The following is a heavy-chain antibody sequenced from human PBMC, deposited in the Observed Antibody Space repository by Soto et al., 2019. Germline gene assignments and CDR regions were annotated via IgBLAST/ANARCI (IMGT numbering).Heavy chain of an antibody. V-gene: IGHV3-23*01. J-gene: IGHJ3*02. D-gene: IGHD3-22*01. Sequence: GKGLEWFSLMSGSGGSTYYADAVKGRFTRSRDNSKNTRYLQMNSLRAEDTAVYYCAKPLSRIVVVITRNAFDIWGQGTMVTVTS. CDR2: MSGSGGST. CDR3: AKPLSRIVVVITRNAFDI.